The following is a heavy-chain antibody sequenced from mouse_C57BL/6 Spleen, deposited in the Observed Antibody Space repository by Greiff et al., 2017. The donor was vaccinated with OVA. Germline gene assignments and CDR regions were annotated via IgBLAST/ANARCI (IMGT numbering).Heavy chain of an antibody. Sequence: EVKLMESGGDLVKPGGSLKLSCAASGFTFSSSGMSWVRQTPDKRLEWVATISSGGSYTYYPDSVKGRFTISRDNAKNTLYLQMSSLKSEDTAMYYCARRDSYFDYWGQGTTLTVSS. CDR1: GFTFSSSG. CDR3: ARRDSYFDY. V-gene: IGHV5-6*02. CDR2: ISSGGSYT. D-gene: IGHD2-13*01. J-gene: IGHJ2*01.